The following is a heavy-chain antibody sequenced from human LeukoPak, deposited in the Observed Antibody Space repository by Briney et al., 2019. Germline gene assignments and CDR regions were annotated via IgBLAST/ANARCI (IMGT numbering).Heavy chain of an antibody. CDR3: AKDFSRWATIFLYAFDI. V-gene: IGHV3-30*18. Sequence: PGRSLRLSCAASGFTFSSYGMHWVRQAPGKGLEWVAVISYDGSKKYYADSVKGRFTISRDNSKNTLYLQMNSLRAEDTAVYYCAKDFSRWATIFLYAFDIWGQGTMVTVSS. J-gene: IGHJ3*02. D-gene: IGHD3-3*01. CDR1: GFTFSSYG. CDR2: ISYDGSKK.